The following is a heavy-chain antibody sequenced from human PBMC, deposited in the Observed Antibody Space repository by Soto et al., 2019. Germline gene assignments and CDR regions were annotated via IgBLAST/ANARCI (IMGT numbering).Heavy chain of an antibody. D-gene: IGHD6-13*01. CDR2: IIPIFGTA. Sequence: GASVKVSCKASGGTFSSYAISWVRQAPGQGLEWMGGIIPIFGTANYAQKFQGRVTITADESTSTAYMELSSLRSEDTAVYYCATEIAAAGKIDYWGQGTLVTVSS. J-gene: IGHJ4*02. V-gene: IGHV1-69*13. CDR1: GGTFSSYA. CDR3: ATEIAAAGKIDY.